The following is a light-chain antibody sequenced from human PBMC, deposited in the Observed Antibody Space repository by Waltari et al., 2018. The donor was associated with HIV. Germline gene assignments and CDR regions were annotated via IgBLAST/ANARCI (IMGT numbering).Light chain of an antibody. CDR1: SSDVGGYNY. Sequence: QSALTQPPSASGSPGQSVTISCTGTSSDVGGYNYVSWYQQHPGKAPKLLIYEVSKRPSGVPDGFSGYKSGNTASLTISGLQAEDEADYYCSSYAGSNNLGVFGTGTKVTVL. CDR3: SSYAGSNNLGV. J-gene: IGLJ1*01. V-gene: IGLV2-8*01. CDR2: EVS.